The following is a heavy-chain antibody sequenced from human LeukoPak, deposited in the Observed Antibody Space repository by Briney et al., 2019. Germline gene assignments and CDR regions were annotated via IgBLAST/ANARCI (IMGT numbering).Heavy chain of an antibody. Sequence: GGSLRLSCAVSGFTFSSYAMHWVRQAPGKGLEWVAVISYDGINKYYADSVKGRFTISRDNSKNTLHLQMNSLRAEDTAVYYCARALYYYDSSGYGPGFDYWGQGTLVTVSS. D-gene: IGHD3-22*01. V-gene: IGHV3-30-3*01. CDR2: ISYDGINK. CDR3: ARALYYYDSSGYGPGFDY. CDR1: GFTFSSYA. J-gene: IGHJ4*02.